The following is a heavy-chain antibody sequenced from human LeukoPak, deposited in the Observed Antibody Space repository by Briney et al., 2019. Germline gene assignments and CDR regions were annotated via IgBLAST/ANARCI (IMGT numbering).Heavy chain of an antibody. D-gene: IGHD1-26*01. CDR1: GFTFDDYA. J-gene: IGHJ6*03. CDR3: AKDYGSYYYYYYMDV. V-gene: IGHV3-43D*03. Sequence: GGSLRLSCAASGFTFDDYAMHWVRQAPGKGLEWVSLISWDGGSTYYADSVKGRFTISRDNSKNSLYLQMNSLRAEDTALYYCAKDYGSYYYYYYMDVWGKGTTVTVSS. CDR2: ISWDGGST.